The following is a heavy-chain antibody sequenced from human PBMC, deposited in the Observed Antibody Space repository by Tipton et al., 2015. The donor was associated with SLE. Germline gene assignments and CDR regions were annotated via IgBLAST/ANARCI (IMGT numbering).Heavy chain of an antibody. CDR1: GFTFSSYE. D-gene: IGHD1-1*01. CDR3: ARDQAGSAFDI. CDR2: IYSGGST. J-gene: IGHJ3*02. V-gene: IGHV3-66*01. Sequence: SLRLSCAASGFTFSSYEMNWVRQAPGKGLEWVSVIYSGGSTYYADSVKGRFTISRDNAKNSLYLQMNSLRAEDTAVYYCARDQAGSAFDIWGQGTMVTVSS.